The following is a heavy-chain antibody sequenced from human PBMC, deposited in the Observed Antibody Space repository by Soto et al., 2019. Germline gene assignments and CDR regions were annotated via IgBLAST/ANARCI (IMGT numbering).Heavy chain of an antibody. CDR3: ARGGAAARGGFYYYYYMDV. CDR1: GGSFSGYY. D-gene: IGHD6-13*01. V-gene: IGHV4-34*01. CDR2: INHSGST. Sequence: SETLSLTCAVYGGSFSGYYWSWIRQPPGKGLEWIGEINHSGSTNYNPSLKSRVTISVDTSKNQFSLKLSSVTAADTAVYYCARGGAAARGGFYYYYYMDVWGKGTTVTVSS. J-gene: IGHJ6*03.